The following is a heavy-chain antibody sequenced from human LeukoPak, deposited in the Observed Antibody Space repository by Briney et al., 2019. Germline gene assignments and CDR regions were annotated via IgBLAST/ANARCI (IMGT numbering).Heavy chain of an antibody. D-gene: IGHD2-2*01. J-gene: IGHJ3*02. Sequence: PSETLSLTCTVSGGSINVDYWSWIRQPAGKGLEWIGRFYASGSTNYNPSLKSRVTMSVDTSKNQLSLRLSSVTAADTAVYYCARGGHCSSTSCYPRDTFDIWGQRTMVTVSS. CDR3: ARGGHCSSTSCYPRDTFDI. CDR2: FYASGST. V-gene: IGHV4-4*07. CDR1: GGSINVDY.